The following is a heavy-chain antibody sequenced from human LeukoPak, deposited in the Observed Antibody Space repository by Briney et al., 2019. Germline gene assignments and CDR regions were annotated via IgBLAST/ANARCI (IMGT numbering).Heavy chain of an antibody. CDR3: ARDLKGVYFDY. CDR2: IFSSGST. Sequence: SETLSLTCSVSGVSISPEFWSWIRQPAGKGLEWIGRIFSSGSTNYNPSLKSRVNMSIDSSKNQFSLRLNSVTAADTAVYYCARDLKGVYFDYGGPGILVTVSS. D-gene: IGHD3-10*01. CDR1: GVSISPEF. J-gene: IGHJ4*02. V-gene: IGHV4-4*07.